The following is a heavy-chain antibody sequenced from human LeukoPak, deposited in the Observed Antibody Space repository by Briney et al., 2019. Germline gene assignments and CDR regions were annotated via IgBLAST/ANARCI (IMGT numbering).Heavy chain of an antibody. D-gene: IGHD2-8*01. CDR3: ARSCTNGVCPLDD. CDR1: GYTFTSYD. CDR2: MNPNSGNT. Sequence: ASVKLSCKASGYTFTSYDINWVRHATGQGLEWMGWMNPNSGNTGYAQKFQGRVTITRNTSISTAYMELSSLRSEDTAVYYCARSCTNGVCPLDDWGQGTLVTVSS. V-gene: IGHV1-8*03. J-gene: IGHJ4*02.